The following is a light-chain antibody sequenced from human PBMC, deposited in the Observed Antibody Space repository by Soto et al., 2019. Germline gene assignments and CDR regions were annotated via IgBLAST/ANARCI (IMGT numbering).Light chain of an antibody. CDR3: QQYYSYPLT. CDR2: ATS. V-gene: IGKV1-8*01. J-gene: IGKJ4*01. CDR1: ERIYSY. Sequence: IRMTQSPSSLSASTGDRVTIICRASERIYSYLAWYQQKPGKAPKLLIYATSTLQSGVPSRFSGGGSGTDFTLTISYLQSEDFATYYCQQYYSYPLTFGGGTKVEIK.